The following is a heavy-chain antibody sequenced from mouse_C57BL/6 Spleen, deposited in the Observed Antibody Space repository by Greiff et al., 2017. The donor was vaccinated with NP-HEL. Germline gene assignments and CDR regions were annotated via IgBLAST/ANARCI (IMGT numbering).Heavy chain of an antibody. V-gene: IGHV1-22*01. Sequence: VQLQQSGPELVKPGASVKMSCKASGYTFTDYNMHWVKQSHGKSLEWIGYINPNNGGTSYNQKFKGKATLTVNKSSSTAYMELRSLTSEDSAVYYCARSSLRGRYFDVWGTGTTVTVSS. CDR3: ARSSLRGRYFDV. CDR1: GYTFTDYN. CDR2: INPNNGGT. J-gene: IGHJ1*03. D-gene: IGHD1-1*01.